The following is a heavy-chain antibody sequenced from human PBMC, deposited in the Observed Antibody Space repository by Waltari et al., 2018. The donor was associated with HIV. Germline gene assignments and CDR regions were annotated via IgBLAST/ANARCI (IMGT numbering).Heavy chain of an antibody. V-gene: IGHV3-21*01. CDR2: ISSSSSYI. CDR1: GFTFSSYT. CDR3: ARVYGSGSIDY. Sequence: EVQLVESGGGLVKPGGSLRLSCEASGFTFSSYTTNWVRQAPGKGMEWVSSISSSSSYIFYADSVKGRFSIPRDNAKNSLYLKMNSLRAEDTAVYYCARVYGSGSIDYWGQGTLVTVSS. J-gene: IGHJ4*02. D-gene: IGHD6-19*01.